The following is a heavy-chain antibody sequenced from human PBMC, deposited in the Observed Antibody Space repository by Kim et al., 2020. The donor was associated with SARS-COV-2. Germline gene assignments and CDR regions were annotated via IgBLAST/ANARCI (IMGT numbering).Heavy chain of an antibody. Sequence: GGSLRLSCAASGFTFSRLAMKWVRQAPGKGPEWDSVISAGGDDTNFAECVKGRFPISRDNSKSTLYLQMNNLRAEDTTVSHRAKGDWSSSHCHTTDHWG. CDR1: GFTFSRLA. CDR2: ISAGGDDT. J-gene: IGHJ4*01. CDR3: AKGDWSSSHCHTTDH. V-gene: IGHV3-23*01. D-gene: IGHD2-2*01.